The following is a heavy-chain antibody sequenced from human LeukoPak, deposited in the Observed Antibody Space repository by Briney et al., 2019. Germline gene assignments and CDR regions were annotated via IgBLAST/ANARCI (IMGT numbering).Heavy chain of an antibody. J-gene: IGHJ6*02. CDR3: ARGGQFSGELYYYGMDV. CDR2: INHSGST. Sequence: SETLSLTCAVYGGSFSGYYWSWIRQPPGKGLEWIGEINHSGSTNYNPSLKSRVTISVDTSKNQFSLKLSSVTAADTAVYYCARGGQFSGELYYYGMDVWGQGTTVTVSS. V-gene: IGHV4-34*01. CDR1: GGSFSGYY. D-gene: IGHD4-17*01.